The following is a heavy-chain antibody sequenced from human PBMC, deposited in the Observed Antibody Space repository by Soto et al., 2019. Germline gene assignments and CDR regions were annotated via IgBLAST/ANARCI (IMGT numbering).Heavy chain of an antibody. CDR2: IIPILGIA. J-gene: IGHJ4*02. Sequence: QVQLVQSGAEVKKPGSSVTVSCKASGGTFSSYTISWVRQAPGQGLEWLGRIIPILGIANYAQKFQGRVTITADKSTSTAYMELSSLRSEDTAVYYCASYGSGSYYNLDYWGQGTLVTVSS. V-gene: IGHV1-69*02. CDR1: GGTFSSYT. CDR3: ASYGSGSYYNLDY. D-gene: IGHD3-10*01.